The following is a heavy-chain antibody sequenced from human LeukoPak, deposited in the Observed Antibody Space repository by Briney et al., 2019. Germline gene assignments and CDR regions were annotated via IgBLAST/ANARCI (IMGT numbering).Heavy chain of an antibody. CDR2: TYYSGST. Sequence: SETLSLTCTVSGGSISSSSYYWGWIRQPPGKGLEWIGSTYYSGSTYYNPSLKSRVTISVDTSKNQFSLKLSSVTAADTAVYYCAREHVAVAGGSVDYWGQGTLVTVSS. D-gene: IGHD6-19*01. CDR1: GGSISSSSYY. CDR3: AREHVAVAGGSVDY. V-gene: IGHV4-39*07. J-gene: IGHJ4*02.